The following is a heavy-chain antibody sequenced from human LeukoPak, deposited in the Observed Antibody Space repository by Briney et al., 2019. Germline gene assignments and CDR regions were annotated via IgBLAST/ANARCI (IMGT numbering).Heavy chain of an antibody. CDR2: INHSGST. Sequence: SETLSLTCAVYGASFRGYYWSCIRQPPGEGLEWLGEINHSGSTNYNPSLKSRLTISVDTSKNQFSLKLSFVTAADTAVYFCARGPPTDYYDSSGFYYVFDYWGQGTLVTVSS. J-gene: IGHJ4*02. V-gene: IGHV4-34*01. D-gene: IGHD3-22*01. CDR3: ARGPPTDYYDSSGFYYVFDY. CDR1: GASFRGYY.